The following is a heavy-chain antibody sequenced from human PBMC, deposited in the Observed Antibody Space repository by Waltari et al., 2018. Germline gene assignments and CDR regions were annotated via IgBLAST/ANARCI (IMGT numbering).Heavy chain of an antibody. CDR3: ARDGSEVVIAAFDY. D-gene: IGHD2-21*01. CDR1: GGSISSYY. V-gene: IGHV4-4*07. CDR2: SYTSGST. Sequence: QVQLQESGPGLVKPSETLSLTCTVSGGSISSYYWSWIRQPAGKGLEWIGRSYTSGSTNDNPSLKSRVTMSVDTSKNQFSLKLSSVTAADTAVYYCARDGSEVVIAAFDYWGQGTLVTVSS. J-gene: IGHJ4*02.